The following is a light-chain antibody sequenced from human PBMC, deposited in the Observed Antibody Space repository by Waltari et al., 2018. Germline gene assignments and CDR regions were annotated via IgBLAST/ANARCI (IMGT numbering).Light chain of an antibody. V-gene: IGKV3D-15*01. J-gene: IGKJ3*01. CDR3: QQYSSSPPFT. Sequence: EIVMTQSPATLSAPPGDRATLSRRATRSASSNLAWYQQKPGQAPRLLIYGASTRATGIPARFSGSGSGTDFTLTISRLESEDFAVYYCQQYSSSPPFTFGPGTKLEIK. CDR1: RSASSN. CDR2: GAS.